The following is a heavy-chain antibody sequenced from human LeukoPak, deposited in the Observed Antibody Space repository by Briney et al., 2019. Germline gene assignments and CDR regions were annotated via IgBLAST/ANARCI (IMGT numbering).Heavy chain of an antibody. Sequence: GGSLRLSCAASGFTFSSYGMHWVRQAPGKGLEWVAFIRYDGSNKYYADSVKGRFTISRDNSKNTLYLQMNSLRAEDTAVYYCAKDRYVWGSYRYFDYWGQGTLVTVSS. CDR3: AKDRYVWGSYRYFDY. CDR2: IRYDGSNK. J-gene: IGHJ4*02. D-gene: IGHD3-16*02. V-gene: IGHV3-30*02. CDR1: GFTFSSYG.